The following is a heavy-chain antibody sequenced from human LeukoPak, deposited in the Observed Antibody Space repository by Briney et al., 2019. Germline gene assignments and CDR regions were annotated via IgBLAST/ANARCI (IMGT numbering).Heavy chain of an antibody. CDR1: DGSISGYS. CDR3: VRGPYGASISKWFDP. J-gene: IGHJ5*02. CDR2: IYYSGDT. D-gene: IGHD4/OR15-4a*01. V-gene: IGHV4-59*01. Sequence: SETLSLTCTVSDGSISGYSWSLIRQHPGKGLEWIGYIYYSGDTNYNPSLKNRVTLSVDTSRNQLSLQLSSVTTADTAVYYCVRGPYGASISKWFDPWGQGTLVIVSS.